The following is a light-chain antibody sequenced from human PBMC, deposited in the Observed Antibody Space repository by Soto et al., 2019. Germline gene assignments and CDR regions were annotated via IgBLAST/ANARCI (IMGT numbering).Light chain of an antibody. CDR1: SSKIGSNT. J-gene: IGLJ1*01. CDR3: AAWDDSLNGYV. Sequence: QSVLTQPPSASGTPGQRVTISCSGSSSKIGSNTVNWYQQLPGTAPKLLIYSNNQRPSGVPDRFSGSKSGTSASLAISGLQSEDEADYYCAAWDDSLNGYVFGTGTKVT. V-gene: IGLV1-44*01. CDR2: SNN.